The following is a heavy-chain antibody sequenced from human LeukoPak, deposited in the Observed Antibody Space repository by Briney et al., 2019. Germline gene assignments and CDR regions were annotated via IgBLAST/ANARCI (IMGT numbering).Heavy chain of an antibody. CDR2: IYYSGST. Sequence: SETLSLTCTVSGGSISSYYWSWIRQPPGKGLEWIGYIYYSGSTNYNPSLKSRVTISVDTSKNQFSLKLSSVTAADTAVYYCARQEFGELSAVRYWGQGTLVTVSS. CDR3: ARQEFGELSAVRY. D-gene: IGHD3-10*01. J-gene: IGHJ4*02. V-gene: IGHV4-59*08. CDR1: GGSISSYY.